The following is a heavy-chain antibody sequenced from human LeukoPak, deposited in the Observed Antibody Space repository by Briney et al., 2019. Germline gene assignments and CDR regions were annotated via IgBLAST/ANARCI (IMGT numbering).Heavy chain of an antibody. CDR1: GFTFSSYG. CDR2: IWYDGSNK. V-gene: IGHV3-33*06. CDR3: AKWSFGVIAYYFDY. Sequence: GGSLRLSCAASGFTFSSYGMHWVRQAPGKGLEWVAVIWYDGSNKYYADSVKGRFTISRDNSKNTLYLQMNSLRAEDTAVYYCAKWSFGVIAYYFDYWGQGTLVTVPS. D-gene: IGHD3-10*01. J-gene: IGHJ4*02.